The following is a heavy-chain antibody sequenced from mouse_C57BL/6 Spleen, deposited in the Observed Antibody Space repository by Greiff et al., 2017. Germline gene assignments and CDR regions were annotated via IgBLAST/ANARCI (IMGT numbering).Heavy chain of an antibody. Sequence: QVQLQQSGPELVKPGASVKISCKASGYAFSSSWMNWVKQRPGKGLEWIGRIYPGDGDTNYNGKFKGKATLTADKSSSTAYMQLSSLTSEDSAVYFCASPCGGYPAWFAYWGQGTLVTVSA. CDR1: GYAFSSSW. V-gene: IGHV1-82*01. D-gene: IGHD1-1*02. CDR2: IYPGDGDT. CDR3: ASPCGGYPAWFAY. J-gene: IGHJ3*01.